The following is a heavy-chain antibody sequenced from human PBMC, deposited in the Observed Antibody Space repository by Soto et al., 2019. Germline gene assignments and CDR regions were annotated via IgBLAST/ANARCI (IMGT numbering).Heavy chain of an antibody. CDR1: GFTFSSYG. CDR2: IWYDGSNK. V-gene: IGHV3-33*01. J-gene: IGHJ4*02. D-gene: IGHD6-19*01. CDR3: ARDPGIAVAYEGSYFDY. Sequence: SLRLSCAASGFTFSSYGMHWVRQAPGKGLEWVAVIWYDGSNKYYADSVKGRFTISRDNSKNTLYLQMNSLRAEDTAVYYCARDPGIAVAYEGSYFDYWGQGTLVTVSS.